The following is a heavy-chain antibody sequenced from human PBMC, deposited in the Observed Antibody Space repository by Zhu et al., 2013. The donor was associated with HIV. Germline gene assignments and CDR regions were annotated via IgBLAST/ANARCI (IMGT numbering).Heavy chain of an antibody. CDR2: ISWNSGSI. Sequence: EVQLVESGGGLVQPGRSLRLSCAASGFTFDDYAMHWVRQAPGKGLEWVSGISWNSGSIGYADSVKGRFTISRDNAKNSLYLQMNSLRAEDTALYYCAKAGGSYFGSDAFDIWGQGTMVTVSS. CDR1: GFTFDDYA. D-gene: IGHD1-26*01. V-gene: IGHV3-9*01. CDR3: AKAGGSYFGSDAFDI. J-gene: IGHJ3*02.